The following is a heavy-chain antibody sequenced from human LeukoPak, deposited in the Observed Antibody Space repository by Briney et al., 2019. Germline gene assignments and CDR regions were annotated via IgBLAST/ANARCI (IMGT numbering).Heavy chain of an antibody. V-gene: IGHV4-4*02. CDR2: IYHGGTT. D-gene: IGHD4-23*01. J-gene: IGHJ4*02. Sequence: SQTLSLTCAVSGGSITSSHWWSWARQPPGKGLEWIGEIYHGGTTNYNPSLRSRVTMSVDKSKNQFYLKVSSVTAADTAVYYCATYLYGGDYGSYYFDYWGQGTLVTVSP. CDR1: GGSITSSHW. CDR3: ATYLYGGDYGSYYFDY.